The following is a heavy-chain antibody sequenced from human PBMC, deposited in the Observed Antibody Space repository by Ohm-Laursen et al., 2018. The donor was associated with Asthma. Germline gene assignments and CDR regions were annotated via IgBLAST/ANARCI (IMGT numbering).Heavy chain of an antibody. V-gene: IGHV3-48*04. CDR3: ARVGSVATYDY. D-gene: IGHD2-15*01. CDR2: ISSSSSTI. CDR1: EFTFSLYS. Sequence: SLRLSCAATEFTFSLYSMNWVRQAPGKGLEWVSYISSSSSTIYYADSVKGRFTISRDNAKNSLYLQMNSLRAEDTAVYYCARVGSVATYDYWGQGTLVTVSS. J-gene: IGHJ4*02.